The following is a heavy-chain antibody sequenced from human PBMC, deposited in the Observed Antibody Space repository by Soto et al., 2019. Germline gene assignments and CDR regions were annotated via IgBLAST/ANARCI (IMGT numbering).Heavy chain of an antibody. Sequence: QVQLVQSGAEVKKPGSSVKVSCKASGDTFNFYTINWVRQAPGLGLEWMGRFNPILSFSNSALKFQGRVTLTAYKATSTAYMVLSSLISEDTAIYYCATSFGAGIPAFDYWGQGALVTVSS. V-gene: IGHV1-69*02. CDR3: ATSFGAGIPAFDY. J-gene: IGHJ4*02. CDR2: FNPILSFS. CDR1: GDTFNFYT. D-gene: IGHD3-10*01.